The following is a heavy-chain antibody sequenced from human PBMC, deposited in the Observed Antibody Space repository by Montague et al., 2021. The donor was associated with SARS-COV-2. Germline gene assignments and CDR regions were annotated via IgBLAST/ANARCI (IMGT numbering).Heavy chain of an antibody. D-gene: IGHD2-2*01. Sequence: SETLSLTCTVSGDAISDNTYKWGWIRQPPGKGLEFIASVYSSGRTHYNPSLQSRVTLSVDTSKNEISLKVTSVTAADTSVYYCARLALSGWPSYYVYGLDVWGPGTMVTVSS. CDR1: GDAISDNTYK. CDR3: ARLALSGWPSYYVYGLDV. J-gene: IGHJ6*01. V-gene: IGHV4-39*01. CDR2: VYSSGRT.